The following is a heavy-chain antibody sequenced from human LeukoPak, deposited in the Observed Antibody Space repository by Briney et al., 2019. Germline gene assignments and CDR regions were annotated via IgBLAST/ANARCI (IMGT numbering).Heavy chain of an antibody. CDR2: IDPSDSYT. V-gene: IGHV5-10-1*01. CDR1: GYSFTSYW. J-gene: IGHJ3*02. Sequence: GESLKISCKGSGYSFTSYWISWVRQVPGKGLEWMGRIDPSDSYTNYSPSFQGHVTISADKSTSTAYLQWSSLKASDTAMYYCARPPPGGHTYAFDIWGQGTMVTVSS. CDR3: ARPPPGGHTYAFDI. D-gene: IGHD3-10*01.